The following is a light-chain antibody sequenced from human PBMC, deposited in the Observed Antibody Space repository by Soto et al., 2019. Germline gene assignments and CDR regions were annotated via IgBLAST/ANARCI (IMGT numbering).Light chain of an antibody. V-gene: IGLV2-8*01. CDR2: EVS. J-gene: IGLJ1*01. Sequence: FVLTQPPSASGSPGQSVTISFHRTSSDIGGYTYVSWYQHHPGKAPKLMIYEVSKRPSGVPDRFSGSKSGNTASLTVSGLQAEDEADYYCTSYAGSNSYVFGTGTKVTVL. CDR1: SSDIGGYTY. CDR3: TSYAGSNSYV.